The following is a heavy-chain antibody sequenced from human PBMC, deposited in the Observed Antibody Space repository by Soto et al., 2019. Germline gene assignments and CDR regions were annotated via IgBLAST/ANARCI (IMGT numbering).Heavy chain of an antibody. CDR3: ASHMIVVVITFDY. V-gene: IGHV3-23*01. CDR2: ISGSGGST. Sequence: GGSLRLSCAASGFTFSSYAMSWVRQAPGKGLEWVSAISGSGGSTYYADSVKGRFTISRDNSKNTLYLQMNSLRAEDTAVYYCASHMIVVVITFDYWGQGTLVTVSS. D-gene: IGHD3-22*01. CDR1: GFTFSSYA. J-gene: IGHJ4*02.